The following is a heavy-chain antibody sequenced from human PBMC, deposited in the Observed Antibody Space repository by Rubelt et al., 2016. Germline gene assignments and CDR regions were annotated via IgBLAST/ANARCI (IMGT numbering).Heavy chain of an antibody. V-gene: IGHV4-34*02. CDR2: INHSGST. D-gene: IGHD1-26*01. CDR3: ASGGGSYAFDF. J-gene: IGHJ4*02. CDR1: GGPFSGYY. Sequence: QVHLQQWGAGLLKPSETLSLTCAVYGGPFSGYYWSWIRQPPGKGLEWLGEINHSGSTKYNPSLKSRVTLSVDTSKNQFSLKLGSVTAADTAIYYCASGGGSYAFDFWGQGTLVTVSS.